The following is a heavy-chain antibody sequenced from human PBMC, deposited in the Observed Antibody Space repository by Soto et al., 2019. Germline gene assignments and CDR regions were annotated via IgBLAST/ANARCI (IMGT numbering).Heavy chain of an antibody. Sequence: ASVKVSCKASGYTFSNYAIHWVRQAPGQRLEWMGWINAGSGNTKYSQKVQGRVTFTRDTSASTAYMELSSLRSEDTAIYYCARDRGLGTNHFDFWGQGTLVTVSS. D-gene: IGHD1-7*01. CDR3: ARDRGLGTNHFDF. V-gene: IGHV1-3*01. J-gene: IGHJ4*02. CDR2: INAGSGNT. CDR1: GYTFSNYA.